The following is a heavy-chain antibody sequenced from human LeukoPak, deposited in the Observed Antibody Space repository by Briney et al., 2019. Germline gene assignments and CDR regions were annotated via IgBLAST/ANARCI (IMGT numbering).Heavy chain of an antibody. Sequence: PSETLSLTCTVSGSSVSSGSYYWSWIRQPPGKGLEWIGYIYYSGSTNYNPSLKSRVTISVDTSKNQFSLRLSSVTAADTAVYYCARNGAAGAWFWFDPWGQGTLVTVSS. V-gene: IGHV4-61*01. J-gene: IGHJ5*02. CDR1: GSSVSSGSYY. CDR2: IYYSGST. D-gene: IGHD4/OR15-4a*01. CDR3: ARNGAAGAWFWFDP.